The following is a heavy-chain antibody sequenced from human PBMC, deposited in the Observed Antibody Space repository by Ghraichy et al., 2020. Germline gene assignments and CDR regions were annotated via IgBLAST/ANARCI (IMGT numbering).Heavy chain of an antibody. V-gene: IGHV3-30*18. J-gene: IGHJ4*02. CDR2: ISYDGSNK. D-gene: IGHD3-3*01. Sequence: GGSLRLSCAASGFTFSSYGMHWVRQAPGKGLEWVAVISYDGSNKYYADSVKGRFTISRDNSKNTLYLQMNSLRAEDTAVYYCAKAYYDFWSGYYFDYWGQGTLVTVSS. CDR1: GFTFSSYG. CDR3: AKAYYDFWSGYYFDY.